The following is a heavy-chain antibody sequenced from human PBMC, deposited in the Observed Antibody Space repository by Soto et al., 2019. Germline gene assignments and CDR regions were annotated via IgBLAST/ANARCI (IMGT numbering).Heavy chain of an antibody. CDR3: ARTNYDFWSGSGVGMDV. CDR1: GYTFTSYG. D-gene: IGHD3-3*01. CDR2: ISAYNGNT. V-gene: IGHV1-18*01. Sequence: QVQLVQSGAEVKKPGASVKVSCKASGYTFTSYGISWVRQAPGQGLEWMGWISAYNGNTNYAQKLQGRVTMTTDTSTSTAYMELRSLRSDDTAVYYCARTNYDFWSGSGVGMDVWGQGTTVTVPS. J-gene: IGHJ6*02.